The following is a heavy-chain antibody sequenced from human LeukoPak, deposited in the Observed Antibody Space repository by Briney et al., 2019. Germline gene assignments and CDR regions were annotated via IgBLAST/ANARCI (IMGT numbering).Heavy chain of an antibody. Sequence: ASVKVSCKASGYTFTSYYMHWARQAPGQGLEWMGIINPSGGSTSYAQKFQGRVTMTRDTSTSTVYMELSSLRSEDTAVYYCARAQQWLVRDYYYYGMDVWGQGTTVTVSS. D-gene: IGHD6-19*01. V-gene: IGHV1-46*01. CDR3: ARAQQWLVRDYYYYGMDV. CDR1: GYTFTSYY. CDR2: INPSGGST. J-gene: IGHJ6*02.